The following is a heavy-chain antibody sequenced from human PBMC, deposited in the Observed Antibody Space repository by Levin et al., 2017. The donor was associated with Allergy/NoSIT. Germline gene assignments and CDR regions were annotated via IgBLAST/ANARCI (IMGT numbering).Heavy chain of an antibody. CDR2: IYSGGST. CDR1: GFTVSSNY. Sequence: GESLKISCAASGFTVSSNYMSWVRQAPGKGLEWVSVIYSGGSTYYADSVKGRFTISRDNSKNTLYLQMNSLRAEDTAVYYCARDAGLGVGTTEYWGQGTLVTVSS. CDR3: ARDAGLGVGTTEY. D-gene: IGHD1-1*01. V-gene: IGHV3-53*01. J-gene: IGHJ4*02.